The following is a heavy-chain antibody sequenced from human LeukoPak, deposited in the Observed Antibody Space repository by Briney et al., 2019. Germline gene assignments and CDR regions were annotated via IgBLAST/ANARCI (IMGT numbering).Heavy chain of an antibody. V-gene: IGHV1-8*01. CDR3: ARGLFYDSSGYTNLNY. D-gene: IGHD3-22*01. CDR2: MNPNSGNT. J-gene: IGHJ4*02. CDR1: GYTFTSYD. Sequence: ASVKVSCKASGYTFTSYDINWVRQATGQGLEWMGWMNPNSGNTGYAQKFQGRVTMTRNTSISRAYMELSSLRSEDTAVYYCARGLFYDSSGYTNLNYWGQGTLVTVSS.